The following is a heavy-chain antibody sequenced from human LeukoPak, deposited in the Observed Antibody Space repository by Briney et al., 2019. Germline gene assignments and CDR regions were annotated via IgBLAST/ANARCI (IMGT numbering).Heavy chain of an antibody. CDR1: GGSISSGSYY. CDR3: ARGPYYYDGSGAFDI. J-gene: IGHJ3*02. D-gene: IGHD3-22*01. Sequence: PSETLSLTCTVSGGSISSGSYYWSWIRQPAGKGLEWIGRIYTSGSTNYNPSLKSRVTISVDTSKNQFSLKLSSVTAADTAVYYCARGPYYYDGSGAFDIWGQGTMVTVSS. CDR2: IYTSGST. V-gene: IGHV4-61*02.